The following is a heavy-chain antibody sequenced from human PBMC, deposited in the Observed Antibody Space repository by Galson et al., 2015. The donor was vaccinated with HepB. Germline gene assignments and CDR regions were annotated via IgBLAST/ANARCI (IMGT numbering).Heavy chain of an antibody. CDR1: GFTFSGYW. Sequence: SLRLSCAASGFTFSGYWMHWVRQAPGKGLVWVSRISSDGSSTRYADSVKGRFTISRDNAKNTLYLQMNSLRAEDTAVYYCARVFNDEAAFLDYWGQGTLVTVSS. J-gene: IGHJ4*02. CDR2: ISSDGSST. V-gene: IGHV3-74*01. CDR3: ARVFNDEAAFLDY. D-gene: IGHD6-25*01.